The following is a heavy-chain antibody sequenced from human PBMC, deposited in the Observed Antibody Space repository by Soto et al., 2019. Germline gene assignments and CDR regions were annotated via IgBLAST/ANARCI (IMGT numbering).Heavy chain of an antibody. V-gene: IGHV3-9*01. CDR3: AKGRYDFWSPYYFDS. CDR2: ITWNSRVL. D-gene: IGHD3-3*01. J-gene: IGHJ4*02. CDR1: GLNFDDFA. Sequence: GGSLRLSCVGTGLNFDDFAMHWVRQAPGKGLEWVSGITWNSRVLAYADSVKGRFTISRDNARNSLYLQVDSLRDEDTALYYCAKGRYDFWSPYYFDSWGQGTLVTVSS.